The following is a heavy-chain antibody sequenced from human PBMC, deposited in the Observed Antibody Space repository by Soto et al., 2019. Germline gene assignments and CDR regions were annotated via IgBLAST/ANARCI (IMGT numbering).Heavy chain of an antibody. D-gene: IGHD3-3*01. J-gene: IGHJ4*02. CDR3: AKAEDYDFWSGYYSPLFDY. CDR2: ISGSGGST. Sequence: LRLSCAASGFTFSSYAMSWVRQAPGKGLEWVSAISGSGGSTYYADSVKGRFTISRDNSKNTLYLQMNSLRAEDTAVYYCAKAEDYDFWSGYYSPLFDYWGQGTLVTVSS. CDR1: GFTFSSYA. V-gene: IGHV3-23*01.